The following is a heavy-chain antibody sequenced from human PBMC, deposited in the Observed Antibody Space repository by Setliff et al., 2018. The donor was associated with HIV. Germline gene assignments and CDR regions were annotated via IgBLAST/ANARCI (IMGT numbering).Heavy chain of an antibody. J-gene: IGHJ5*02. V-gene: IGHV1-2*02. CDR1: GYTFTGYY. CDR2: INPNNGDT. CDR3: AKPSLEWSPHWFDP. Sequence: ASVKVSCKTSGYTFTGYYVHWVRQAPGQGLEWMGWINPNNGDTNYAQKFQGRVTMTRDTSISTAYMELSSLKSDDTAVYYCAKPSLEWSPHWFDPWGQGTLVTVSS. D-gene: IGHD3-3*01.